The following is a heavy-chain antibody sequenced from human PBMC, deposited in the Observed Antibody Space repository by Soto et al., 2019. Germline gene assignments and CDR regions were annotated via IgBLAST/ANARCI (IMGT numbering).Heavy chain of an antibody. V-gene: IGHV3-48*03. D-gene: IGHD3-22*01. CDR1: GFTFSSYE. CDR2: ISSSGSDI. Sequence: SLRLSCAASGFTFSSYEMNWVRQAPGKGLEWVSYISSSGSDIEYADSVKGRFTISRDNAKNSLYLQMSSLRAEDTAVYYCARESGDYYDSSGYYYFFENWGQGTQVTVSS. CDR3: ARESGDYYDSSGYYYFFEN. J-gene: IGHJ4*02.